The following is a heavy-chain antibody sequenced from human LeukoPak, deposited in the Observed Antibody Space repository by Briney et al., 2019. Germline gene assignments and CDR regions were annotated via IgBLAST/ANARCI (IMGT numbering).Heavy chain of an antibody. CDR1: GFTFSSYW. J-gene: IGHJ4*02. Sequence: GGSLRLSCAASGFTFSSYWMSWVRQAPGKGLEWVANIKQDGSEKYYVDSVKGRFTISRDNAKNSLYLQMNSLRAEDTAVYYSARPPYDYVWGSYRYPFDYWGQGTLVTASS. D-gene: IGHD3-16*02. CDR3: ARPPYDYVWGSYRYPFDY. CDR2: IKQDGSEK. V-gene: IGHV3-7*01.